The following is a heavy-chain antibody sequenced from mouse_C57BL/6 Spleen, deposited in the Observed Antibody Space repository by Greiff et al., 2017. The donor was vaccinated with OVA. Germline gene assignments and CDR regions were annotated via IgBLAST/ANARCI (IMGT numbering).Heavy chain of an antibody. Sequence: QVQLQQSGPELVKPGTSVKISCKASGYAFSSSWMNWVKQRPGKGLEWIGRIYPGDGDTNYNGKFKGKATLTADKSSSTAYMQLSSLTSEDSAVYFCAREGYVGDYWGQGTSVTVSS. J-gene: IGHJ4*01. D-gene: IGHD3-1*01. CDR2: IYPGDGDT. V-gene: IGHV1-82*01. CDR3: AREGYVGDY. CDR1: GYAFSSSW.